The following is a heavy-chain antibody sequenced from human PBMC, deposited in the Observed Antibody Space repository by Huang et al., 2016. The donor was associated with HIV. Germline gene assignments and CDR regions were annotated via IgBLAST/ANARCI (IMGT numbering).Heavy chain of an antibody. Sequence: QGQLVESGGGVVQPGRSLRLSCAASGFSFTSYDMQWVRQVSGKGLDWLSFGSNDGNEKYYADSVKGRFTISRDNFKNTLYLQMNSLRTGDTAVYFCLPAGHVSHYYYMDVWGKGTTVIVSS. CDR2: GSNDGNEK. J-gene: IGHJ6*03. CDR1: GFSFTSYD. V-gene: IGHV3-30*03. CDR3: LPAGHVSHYYYMDV.